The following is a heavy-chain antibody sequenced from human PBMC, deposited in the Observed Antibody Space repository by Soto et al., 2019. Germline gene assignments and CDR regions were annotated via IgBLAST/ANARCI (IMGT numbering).Heavy chain of an antibody. CDR3: AKELIEGGSYYGVVDH. CDR1: GFSFSSYG. V-gene: IGHV3-23*01. D-gene: IGHD1-26*01. J-gene: IGHJ4*02. Sequence: EVQLLESGGGLVEPGGSLRLSCAASGFSFSSYGMSWVRQAPGKGLEWVSGISGRAIGTSYADSVKGRFTISRDNSMNTLYLQMNSLRAEDTALYYCAKELIEGGSYYGVVDHWGQGTLVTVSS. CDR2: ISGRAIGT.